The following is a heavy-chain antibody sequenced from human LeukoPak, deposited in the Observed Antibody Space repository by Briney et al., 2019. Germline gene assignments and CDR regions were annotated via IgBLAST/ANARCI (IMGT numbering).Heavy chain of an antibody. CDR2: IYYSGST. V-gene: IGHV4-59*12. Sequence: SETLSLTCTVSGGSISSYYWSWIRQPPGKGLEWIGYIYYSGSTYYNPSLKSRVTISVDTSKNQFSLKLSSVTAADTAVYYCARDISGSGSYYNIDYWGQGTLVTVSS. D-gene: IGHD3-10*01. CDR3: ARDISGSGSYYNIDY. J-gene: IGHJ4*02. CDR1: GGSISSYY.